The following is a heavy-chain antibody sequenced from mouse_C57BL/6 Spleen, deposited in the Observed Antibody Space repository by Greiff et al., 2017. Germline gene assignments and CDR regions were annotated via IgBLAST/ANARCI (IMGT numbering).Heavy chain of an antibody. CDR3: ARSSNWSFDY. V-gene: IGHV1-61*01. CDR2: IYPSDSET. Sequence: QVQLQQPGAELVRPGSSVKLSCKASGYTFTSYWMDWVKQRPGQGLEWIGNIYPSDSETHYNQKFKDKATLTVDKSSSTAYMQLSSLTSEDSAVYYCARSSNWSFDYWGQGTTLTVS. J-gene: IGHJ2*01. CDR1: GYTFTSYW. D-gene: IGHD4-1*01.